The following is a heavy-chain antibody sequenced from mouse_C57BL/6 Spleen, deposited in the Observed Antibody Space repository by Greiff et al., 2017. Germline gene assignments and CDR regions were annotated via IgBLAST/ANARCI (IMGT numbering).Heavy chain of an antibody. Sequence: QVQLQQSGAELVRPGASVTLSCKASGYTFTDYEMHWVKQTPVHGLEWIGAIDPETGGTAYNQKFKGKAILTADKSSSTAYMELRSLTSEDSAVYYCTRGSYGWFAYWGQGTLVTVSA. V-gene: IGHV1-15*01. CDR3: TRGSYGWFAY. D-gene: IGHD1-1*02. J-gene: IGHJ3*01. CDR1: GYTFTDYE. CDR2: IDPETGGT.